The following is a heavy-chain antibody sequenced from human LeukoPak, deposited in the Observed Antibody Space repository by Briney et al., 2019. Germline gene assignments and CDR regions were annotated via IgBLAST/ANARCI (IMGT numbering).Heavy chain of an antibody. J-gene: IGHJ4*02. D-gene: IGHD3-9*01. Sequence: SETLSLTCTVSGGSISSGDYYWSWIRQPPGKGLEWIGYIYYSGSTYYNPSLKSRVTISVDTSKNQFSLKLSSVTAADMAVYYCARDNQDILTGFDYWGQGTLVTVSS. CDR1: GGSISSGDYY. CDR2: IYYSGST. CDR3: ARDNQDILTGFDY. V-gene: IGHV4-30-4*01.